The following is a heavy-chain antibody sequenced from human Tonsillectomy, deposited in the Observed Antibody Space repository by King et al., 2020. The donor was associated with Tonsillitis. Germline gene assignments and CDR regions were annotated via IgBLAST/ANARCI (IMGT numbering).Heavy chain of an antibody. CDR3: ANDPDIAMASRFDY. CDR1: GFTCSHYA. J-gene: IGHJ4*02. V-gene: IGHV3-23*04. D-gene: IGHD5-18*01. CDR2: ISGSGGST. Sequence: VQLVESGGGLVQPGGSLRLSCAASGFTCSHYAMSWVRQNPGKGLEWVSAISGSGGSTYYADSVKGRFTISRDNSKNTLYLQMNSLRAEDTAVYYCANDPDIAMASRFDYWGQGTLVTVSS.